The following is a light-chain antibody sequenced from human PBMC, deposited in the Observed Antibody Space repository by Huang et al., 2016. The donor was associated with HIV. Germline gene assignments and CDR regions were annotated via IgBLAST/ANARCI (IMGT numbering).Light chain of an antibody. V-gene: IGKV3-20*01. Sequence: EIVLTQSPGTLSLSPGERATLSCRASQTVRSNYLAWYQQKPGQAPRLLIYGASNSTTGMPDRFRGSGSGTDFSLTINRLEPEDFVVYFCQQYGPSPPNTFGQGTRLET. J-gene: IGKJ5*01. CDR3: QQYGPSPPNT. CDR2: GAS. CDR1: QTVRSNY.